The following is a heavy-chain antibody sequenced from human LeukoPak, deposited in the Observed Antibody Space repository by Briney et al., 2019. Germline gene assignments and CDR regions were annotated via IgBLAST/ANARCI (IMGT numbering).Heavy chain of an antibody. Sequence: GGSLRLSCAASGFTFSSYWMSWVRQAPGRGLEWVANIKQDGSEKYYVDSVKGRYTISRDIAENSLYLQMNNLRVEDTALYYCARDYGDYWGQGTLVTVSS. D-gene: IGHD4-17*01. CDR2: IKQDGSEK. J-gene: IGHJ4*02. V-gene: IGHV3-7*01. CDR3: ARDYGDY. CDR1: GFTFSSYW.